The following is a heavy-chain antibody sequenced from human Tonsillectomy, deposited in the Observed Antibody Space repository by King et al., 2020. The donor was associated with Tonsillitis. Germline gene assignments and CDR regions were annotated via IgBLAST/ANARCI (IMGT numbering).Heavy chain of an antibody. Sequence: QLQESGPGLVKPSETLSLTCTVSGGSMTNTNYYWGWIRQPPGKGLEWIGIIYYMGNPYYNPSLKIRVTTSEDTSKNQFSLKLSSVTAADTAVYHCERHVPGPAVLDSWGQGTLVTVSS. J-gene: IGHJ4*02. CDR2: IYYMGNP. V-gene: IGHV4-39*01. CDR3: ERHVPGPAVLDS. CDR1: GGSMTNTNYY. D-gene: IGHD6-13*01.